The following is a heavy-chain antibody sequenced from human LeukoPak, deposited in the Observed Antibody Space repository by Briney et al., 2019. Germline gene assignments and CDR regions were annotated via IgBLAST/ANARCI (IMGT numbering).Heavy chain of an antibody. CDR1: GGSISSYY. CDR3: ARIPPLYYDYVWGSYRYGFDI. J-gene: IGHJ3*02. Sequence: SGTLSLTCTVSGGSISSYYWSWILQPPGKGLKWIGYIYYSGSTNYNPSLKSRVTISVDTSKNQFSLKLSSVTAADTAVYYCARIPPLYYDYVWGSYRYGFDIWGQGTMVTVSS. D-gene: IGHD3-16*02. CDR2: IYYSGST. V-gene: IGHV4-59*01.